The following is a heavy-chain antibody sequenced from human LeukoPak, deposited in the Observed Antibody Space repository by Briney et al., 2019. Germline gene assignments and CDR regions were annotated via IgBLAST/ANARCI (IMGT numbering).Heavy chain of an antibody. D-gene: IGHD3-10*01. CDR1: GFTFSSYG. Sequence: GSLRLSCAASGFTFSSYGMHWVRQAPGKGLEWVAFIRYDGSNKYYADSVKGRFTISRDNSKNTLYLQMNSLRAEDTAVYYCAKDHYYGSRSSDYWGQGTLVTVSS. CDR2: IRYDGSNK. CDR3: AKDHYYGSRSSDY. J-gene: IGHJ4*02. V-gene: IGHV3-30*02.